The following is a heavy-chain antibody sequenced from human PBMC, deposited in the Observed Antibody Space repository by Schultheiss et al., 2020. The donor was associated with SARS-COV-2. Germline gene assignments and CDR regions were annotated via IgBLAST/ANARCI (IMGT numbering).Heavy chain of an antibody. D-gene: IGHD2-2*01. CDR2: INSDGSST. V-gene: IGHV3-74*01. J-gene: IGHJ6*03. Sequence: GGSLRLSCAASGFTFSSYWMHWVRQAPGKGLVWVSRINSDGSSTSYADSVKGRFTISRDNAKNTLYLQMNSLRAEDTAVYYCAKDRGGGIVVVPAATGYYYYYMDVWGKGTTVTVSS. CDR1: GFTFSSYW. CDR3: AKDRGGGIVVVPAATGYYYYYMDV.